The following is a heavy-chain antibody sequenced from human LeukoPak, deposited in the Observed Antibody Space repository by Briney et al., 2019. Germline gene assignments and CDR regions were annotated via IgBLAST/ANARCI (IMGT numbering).Heavy chain of an antibody. CDR3: ARADIAVAGGNWYFDL. CDR1: GYTFTGCY. V-gene: IGHV1-2*06. Sequence: GASVKVSCKASGYTFTGCYMHWVRQAPGQGLEWMGRINPNSGGTNYAQKFQGRVTMTRDTSISTAYMELSRLRSDDTAVYYCARADIAVAGGNWYFDLWGRGTLVTVSS. D-gene: IGHD6-19*01. CDR2: INPNSGGT. J-gene: IGHJ2*01.